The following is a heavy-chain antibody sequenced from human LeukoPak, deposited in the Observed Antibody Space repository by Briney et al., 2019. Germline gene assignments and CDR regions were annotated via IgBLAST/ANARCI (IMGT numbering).Heavy chain of an antibody. J-gene: IGHJ4*02. V-gene: IGHV4-59*12. CDR2: IYDSGST. CDR1: GGSINSYY. D-gene: IGHD3-3*01. Sequence: ASETLSLTCTVSGGSINSYYWSWIRQPPGKRLEWIGYIYDSGSTNYNPSLKSRVTISVDTSKKQFSLKLSSVTAADTAVYYCARRYDFWSGYPPPLDYWGQGTLVTVSS. CDR3: ARRYDFWSGYPPPLDY.